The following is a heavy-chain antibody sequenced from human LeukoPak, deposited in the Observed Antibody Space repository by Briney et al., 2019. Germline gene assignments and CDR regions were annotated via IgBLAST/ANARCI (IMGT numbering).Heavy chain of an antibody. CDR2: ISGSGGST. V-gene: IGHV3-23*01. CDR1: GLTFSNYA. CDR3: VKDIQFST. Sequence: GGSLRLSCAASGLTFSNYAMSWVRQAPGKGLEWVSAISGSGGSTYYADSVKGRFTISRDNSKNTLSLQMNSLRVEDTAIYYCVKDIQFSTWGLGTMVTVSS. D-gene: IGHD5-24*01. J-gene: IGHJ3*01.